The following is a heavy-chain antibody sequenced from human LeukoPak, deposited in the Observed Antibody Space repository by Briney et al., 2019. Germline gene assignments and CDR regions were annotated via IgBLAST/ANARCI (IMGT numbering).Heavy chain of an antibody. CDR2: IRSKANSYAT. Sequence: GGSLRLSCAASGFTFSGSAMHWVRQASGKGLEWVGRIRSKANSYATAYAASVKGRFTISRDDSKNTAYLQMNSLKTEDTAVYYCARVPVDGRYDSSGYRAPLDVWGKGTTVTISS. D-gene: IGHD3-22*01. J-gene: IGHJ6*04. CDR1: GFTFSGSA. V-gene: IGHV3-73*01. CDR3: ARVPVDGRYDSSGYRAPLDV.